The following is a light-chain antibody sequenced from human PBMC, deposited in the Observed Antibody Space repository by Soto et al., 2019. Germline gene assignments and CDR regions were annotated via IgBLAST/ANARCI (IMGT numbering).Light chain of an antibody. CDR3: QQFIKWPWT. CDR2: GAS. CDR1: QSVNSD. V-gene: IGKV3-15*01. J-gene: IGKJ1*01. Sequence: EIAMTQSPATLSVSPGERATLSCRASQSVNSDLAWYQQKPGQAPRLLIYGASTRATGTPAKFSGSGSGTEFALTISSLQSEDSAVYYCQQFIKWPWTFGQGTKVDIK.